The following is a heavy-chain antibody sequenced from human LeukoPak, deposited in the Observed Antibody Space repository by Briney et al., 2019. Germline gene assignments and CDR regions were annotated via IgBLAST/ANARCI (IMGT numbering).Heavy chain of an antibody. D-gene: IGHD2-15*01. CDR1: GGSISSSSYY. CDR3: ARLFRIAQYYFDH. V-gene: IGHV4-39*01. Sequence: SETLSLTCTVSGGSISSSSYYWGRIRQPSGKGLEWIGNIFYSGSSYYNPSLKRRVTITVDTSKNQFSLKLSSVTAADTAVFYCARLFRIAQYYFDHWGQGTLVTVSS. J-gene: IGHJ4*02. CDR2: IFYSGSS.